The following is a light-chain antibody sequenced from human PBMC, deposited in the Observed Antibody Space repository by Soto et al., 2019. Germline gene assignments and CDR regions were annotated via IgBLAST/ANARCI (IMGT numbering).Light chain of an antibody. CDR2: AAS. CDR1: QSISSY. CDR3: QQSYSSPRGIFT. Sequence: DIQMTQSPSSLSASVGDRVTITCRASQSISSYLNWYQQKPGKAPKLLIYAASSLQSGVPSRFSGSGSGTDFTHTISSLPPEDFTTYYCQQSYSSPRGIFTVGPGTKVDIK. J-gene: IGKJ3*01. V-gene: IGKV1-39*01.